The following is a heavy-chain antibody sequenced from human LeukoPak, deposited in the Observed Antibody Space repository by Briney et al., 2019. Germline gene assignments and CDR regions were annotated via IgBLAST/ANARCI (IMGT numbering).Heavy chain of an antibody. CDR2: IIPILGIA. CDR3: AREGLYGSSWFHLYYFDY. J-gene: IGHJ4*02. V-gene: IGHV1-69*04. D-gene: IGHD6-13*01. Sequence: SVKVSCKASGGTFSSYAISWVRQAPGQGLEWMGRIIPILGIANYAQKFQGRVTITADKSTSTAYMELSSLRSEDTAVYYCAREGLYGSSWFHLYYFDYWGQGTLVTVSS. CDR1: GGTFSSYA.